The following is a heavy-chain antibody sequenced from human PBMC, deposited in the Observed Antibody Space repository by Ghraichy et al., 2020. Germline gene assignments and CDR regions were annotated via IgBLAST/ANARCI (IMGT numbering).Heavy chain of an antibody. CDR1: GGSFSGYY. Sequence: SETLSLTCAVYGGSFSGYYWSWIRQPPGKGLEWIGEINHSGSTNYNPSLKSRVTISVDTSKNQFSLKLSSVTAADTAVYYCALERGGSSSVYYYMDVWGKGTTVTVSS. J-gene: IGHJ6*03. CDR3: ALERGGSSSVYYYMDV. V-gene: IGHV4-34*01. CDR2: INHSGST. D-gene: IGHD1-26*01.